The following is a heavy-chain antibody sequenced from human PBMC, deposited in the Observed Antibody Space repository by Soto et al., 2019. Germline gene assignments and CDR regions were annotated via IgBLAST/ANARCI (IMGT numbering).Heavy chain of an antibody. CDR3: AKDGRPQRRNGDSFDY. J-gene: IGHJ4*02. V-gene: IGHV3-30*04. Sequence: GGSMRLSCAASGFNFSSYAMHRVRQAPGKGLEWVAVISDGGSNTYYADSVKGRFTVSRDNSKNTLYLQLDSLRAEDTAVYFCAKDGRPQRRNGDSFDYWGQGTLVTVSS. CDR1: GFNFSSYA. D-gene: IGHD4-17*01. CDR2: ISDGGSNT.